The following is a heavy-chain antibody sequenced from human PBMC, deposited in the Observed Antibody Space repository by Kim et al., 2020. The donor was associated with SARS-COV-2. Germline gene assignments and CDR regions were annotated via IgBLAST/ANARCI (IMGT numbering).Heavy chain of an antibody. CDR1: GGSFSGYY. CDR3: ARGRGTIFGVVIIKPWFDP. D-gene: IGHD3-3*01. CDR2: INHSGST. J-gene: IGHJ5*02. Sequence: SETLSLTCAVYGGSFSGYYWSWIRQPPGKGLEWIGEINHSGSTNYNPSLKSRVTISVDTSKNQFSLKLSSVTAADTAVYYCARGRGTIFGVVIIKPWFDPWGQGTLAT. V-gene: IGHV4-34*01.